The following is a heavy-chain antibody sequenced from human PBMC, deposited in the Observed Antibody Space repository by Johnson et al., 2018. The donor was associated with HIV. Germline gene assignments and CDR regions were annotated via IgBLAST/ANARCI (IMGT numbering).Heavy chain of an antibody. CDR2: LYSGGST. V-gene: IGHV3-66*02. J-gene: IGHJ3*02. Sequence: MLLVESGGGLVQPGGSLRLSCAASGFTVSSKYMSWVRQAPGKGLEWVSVLYSGGSTYYADSVKGRFTISRDNSKHTLYLQMNSLRAEDTAVYYCARSPEGDAFDIWGQGTMVTVSS. CDR3: ARSPEGDAFDI. CDR1: GFTVSSKY.